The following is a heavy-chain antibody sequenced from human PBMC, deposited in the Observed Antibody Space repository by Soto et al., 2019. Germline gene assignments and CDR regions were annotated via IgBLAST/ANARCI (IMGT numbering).Heavy chain of an antibody. CDR2: LNTYNGNT. Sequence: ASGKVSGKGSGDTLTNYGGAWVRQAPGQGLEWMGWLNTYNGNTKYAQRFQGRVTMTPDTSASTAYVELRSLRSDDTAVYYCARAQSPPHCDSWR. J-gene: IGHJ5*01. V-gene: IGHV1-18*01. CDR3: ARAQSPPHCDS. CDR1: GDTLTNYG.